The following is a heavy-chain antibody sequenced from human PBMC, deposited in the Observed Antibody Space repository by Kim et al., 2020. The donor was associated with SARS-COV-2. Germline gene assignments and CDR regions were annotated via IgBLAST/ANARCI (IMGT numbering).Heavy chain of an antibody. Sequence: GGSLRLSCVASGFTFSDYNMYWFRQAPGKGLVWVSRITSDGSNTHYADSVKGRFTISRDNAKNTLFLQMISLGAEDTATYYCARGGMGVWGQGTTVTVSS. J-gene: IGHJ6*02. CDR2: ITSDGSNT. CDR1: GFTFSDYN. V-gene: IGHV3-74*01. CDR3: ARGGMGV.